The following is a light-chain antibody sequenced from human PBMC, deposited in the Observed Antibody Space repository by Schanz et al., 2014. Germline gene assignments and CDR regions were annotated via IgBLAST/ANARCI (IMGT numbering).Light chain of an antibody. CDR1: SSDVGGYNY. V-gene: IGLV2-8*01. Sequence: QSVLTQPPSASGSLGQSVTISCTGTSSDVGGYNYVSWYQQHPGKAPKLMIYEVTKRPSGVPDRFSGSKSGNTASLTVSGLQAEDEADYYCSSYTSSSNWVFGGGTKLTVL. CDR3: SSYTSSSNWV. J-gene: IGLJ3*02. CDR2: EVT.